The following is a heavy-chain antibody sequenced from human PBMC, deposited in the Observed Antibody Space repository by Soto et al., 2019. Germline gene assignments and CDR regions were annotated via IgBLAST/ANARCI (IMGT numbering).Heavy chain of an antibody. CDR3: AGGAVAGTSPAY. CDR1: SGSITSSNW. J-gene: IGHJ4*02. V-gene: IGHV4-4*02. D-gene: IGHD6-19*01. Sequence: QVQLQESGPGLVKPSGTLSLTCAVSSGSITSSNWWSWVRQPPGKGLEWIGEIYHSGSTNYNPSLKSRVTLSVDKSKIVFSLKLSSVTAADTAMYYCAGGAVAGTSPAYWGQGTLVTVSS. CDR2: IYHSGST.